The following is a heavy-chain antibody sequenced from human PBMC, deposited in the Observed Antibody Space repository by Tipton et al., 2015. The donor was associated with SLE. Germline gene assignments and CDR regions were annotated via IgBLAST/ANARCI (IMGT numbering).Heavy chain of an antibody. Sequence: LRLSCTVSGGSISNYYWSWIRQPPGKGLEWIGYIYYSGSTNYNPSLKSRVTISVDKSKNQFSLKLTSVTAADTAVYFCARGLDSSTYGMDVWGQGTTVTVFS. CDR3: ARGLDSSTYGMDV. CDR2: IYYSGST. V-gene: IGHV4-59*01. D-gene: IGHD6-13*01. CDR1: GGSISNYY. J-gene: IGHJ6*02.